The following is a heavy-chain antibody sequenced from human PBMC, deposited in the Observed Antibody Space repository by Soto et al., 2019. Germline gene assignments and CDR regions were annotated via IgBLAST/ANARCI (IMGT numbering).Heavy chain of an antibody. Sequence: QVQLVQSGAEVKKPGSSVKVSCKASGGTFSSYAISWVLQAPGQGLEWMGGIIPIFGTANYAQKFQGRVTITADESTSTAYMELSSLRSEDTAVYYCARDRERIAAAGTSLLDYYGMDVWGQGTTVTVSS. D-gene: IGHD6-13*01. V-gene: IGHV1-69*01. J-gene: IGHJ6*02. CDR3: ARDRERIAAAGTSLLDYYGMDV. CDR2: IIPIFGTA. CDR1: GGTFSSYA.